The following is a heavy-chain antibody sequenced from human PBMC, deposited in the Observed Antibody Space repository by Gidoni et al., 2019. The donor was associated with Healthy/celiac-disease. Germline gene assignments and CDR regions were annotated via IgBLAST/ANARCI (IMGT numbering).Heavy chain of an antibody. CDR2: ISYDGSNK. CDR1: RFTFSSYG. CDR3: AKDLSPASATDY. V-gene: IGHV3-30*18. J-gene: IGHJ4*02. Sequence: QVQLVESGVGGVPPGRRLGRAFGACRFTFSSYGMHWVRQAPGKGLEWVAVISYDGSNKYYADAVKGRFTISRDNYKNTLYLQMNSLRAEDTAVYYCAKDLSPASATDYWGQGTLVTVSS.